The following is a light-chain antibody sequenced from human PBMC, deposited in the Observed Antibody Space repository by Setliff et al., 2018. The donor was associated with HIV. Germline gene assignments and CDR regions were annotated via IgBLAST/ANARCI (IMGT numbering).Light chain of an antibody. CDR3: QVWYVNTVG. CDR2: QDD. Sequence: SYELTQPRSVSMSPGQTASITCSGDKLGERYACWYQQKTGQSPVLVMYQDDKRPSGIPERFSGSNSGNTATLTITGTQPMDEADYYCQVWYVNTVGFGGGTKVTVL. CDR1: KLGERY. J-gene: IGLJ2*01. V-gene: IGLV3-1*01.